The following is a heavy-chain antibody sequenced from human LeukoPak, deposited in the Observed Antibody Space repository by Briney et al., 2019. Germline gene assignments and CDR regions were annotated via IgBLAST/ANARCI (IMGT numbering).Heavy chain of an antibody. Sequence: PSETLSLTCTVSGDSISSYYWSWIRQPAGQGLEWIGHIYISGITNYNPSLKSRVAMSVDTSKNQLSLKLSSVTAADTAVYYCARGIDEWLYLNYWGQGALVTVSS. V-gene: IGHV4-4*07. CDR3: ARGIDEWLYLNY. J-gene: IGHJ4*02. CDR1: GDSISSYY. CDR2: IYISGIT. D-gene: IGHD3-3*01.